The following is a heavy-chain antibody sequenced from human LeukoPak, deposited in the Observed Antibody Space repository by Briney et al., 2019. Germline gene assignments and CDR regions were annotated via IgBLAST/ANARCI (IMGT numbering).Heavy chain of an antibody. Sequence: SETLSLTCTVSGGSINSYYWGWIRQPPEKGLEWIGYIYYSGSTTYNPSLKSRVTISVDTSKNQFSLKLSSVTAADTAVYYCARLLTYYYDSSGYYDYWGRGTLVTVSS. CDR1: GGSINSYY. V-gene: IGHV4-59*08. CDR2: IYYSGST. CDR3: ARLLTYYYDSSGYYDY. D-gene: IGHD3-22*01. J-gene: IGHJ4*02.